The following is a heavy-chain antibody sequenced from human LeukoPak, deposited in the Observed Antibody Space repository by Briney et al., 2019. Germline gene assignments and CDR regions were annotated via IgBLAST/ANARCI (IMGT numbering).Heavy chain of an antibody. CDR3: ARGSPGWFDETPGYYFDY. J-gene: IGHJ4*02. Sequence: SVKVSCKASGGTFSSYAISWVRQAPGQGLEWMGGIIPIFGTANYAQKFQGRVTITADESTSTAYMELSSLRSEDTAVYYCARGSPGWFDETPGYYFDYWGQGTLVTVSS. CDR1: GGTFSSYA. CDR2: IIPIFGTA. D-gene: IGHD3-10*01. V-gene: IGHV1-69*01.